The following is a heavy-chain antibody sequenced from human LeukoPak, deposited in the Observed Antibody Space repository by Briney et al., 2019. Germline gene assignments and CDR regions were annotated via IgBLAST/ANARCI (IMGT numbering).Heavy chain of an antibody. Sequence: GGSLRLSCAASGFTFSSYAMSWVRQAPGKGLEWVSAISGSGGSTYYADSVKGRFTISRDNSKNTLYLQMNSLRAEDTAVYYCAKDRRYCSGGSCYYYYYYGMDVWGQGTTVTASS. CDR3: AKDRRYCSGGSCYYYYYYGMDV. CDR2: ISGSGGST. D-gene: IGHD2-15*01. J-gene: IGHJ6*02. CDR1: GFTFSSYA. V-gene: IGHV3-23*01.